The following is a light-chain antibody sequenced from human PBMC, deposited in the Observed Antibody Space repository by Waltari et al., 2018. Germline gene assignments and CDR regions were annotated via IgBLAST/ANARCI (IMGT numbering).Light chain of an antibody. Sequence: QSILTQPPSVSAAPGQKVSISCSGSTSNIGNNYVSWYQQLPGTAPKLFIFANNHRPSGIPDRFSASKSGTSATLVITGLQTGDEADYYCATWDSGLRVVLFGGGTTLTVL. J-gene: IGLJ3*02. V-gene: IGLV1-51*01. CDR1: TSNIGNNY. CDR3: ATWDSGLRVVL. CDR2: ANN.